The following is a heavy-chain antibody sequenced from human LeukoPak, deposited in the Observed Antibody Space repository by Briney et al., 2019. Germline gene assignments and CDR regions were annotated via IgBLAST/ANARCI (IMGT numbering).Heavy chain of an antibody. CDR3: ITNGGGDSGYGNFDY. CDR1: GFTFDDYA. Sequence: GGSLLLSCAVSGFTFDDYAMHWVRQVAGKGLEWVSGISWKSDSICYADSVKGRFTISRDNAKNSLYLQMNSLRAEDTALYYCITNGGGDSGYGNFDYWGQGTLVTVSA. V-gene: IGHV3-9*01. J-gene: IGHJ4*02. D-gene: IGHD5-12*01. CDR2: ISWKSDSI.